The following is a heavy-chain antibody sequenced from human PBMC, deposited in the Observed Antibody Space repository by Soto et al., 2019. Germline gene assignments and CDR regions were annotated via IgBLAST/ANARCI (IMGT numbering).Heavy chain of an antibody. CDR3: ARDHDTVGQAVFDS. Sequence: EVQLVESGGGLVQPGESLRLSCAASGFTLSSRWMHWVRQAPGKGLVWVSRIKTDGSSTSYADSVKGRFTISRDNANNTLYLQMNTLRPEHTSMYCCARDHDTVGQAVFDSWGQGTLVTVSS. CDR2: IKTDGSST. CDR1: GFTLSSRW. V-gene: IGHV3-74*01. D-gene: IGHD3-22*01. J-gene: IGHJ4*02.